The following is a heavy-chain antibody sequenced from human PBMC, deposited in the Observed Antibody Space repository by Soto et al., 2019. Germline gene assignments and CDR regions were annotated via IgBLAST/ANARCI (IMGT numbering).Heavy chain of an antibody. D-gene: IGHD3-3*01. CDR3: ARERPQFLEGYYYGMDV. J-gene: IGHJ6*02. CDR1: GGSISSSNW. CDR2: IYHSGST. V-gene: IGHV4-4*02. Sequence: QVQLQESGPGLVKPSGTLSLTCAVSGGSISSSNWWSWVRQPPGKGLEWIGEIYHSGSTNYNPSLKSRVTISVDKSKNQFSLKLSSVTAADTAVYYCARERPQFLEGYYYGMDVWGQGTTVTVSS.